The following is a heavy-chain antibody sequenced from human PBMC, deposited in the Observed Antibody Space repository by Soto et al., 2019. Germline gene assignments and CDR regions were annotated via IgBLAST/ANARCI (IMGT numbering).Heavy chain of an antibody. CDR2: ISSNGGST. V-gene: IGHV3-64*01. CDR3: ASGGSGFYFDY. J-gene: IGHJ4*02. Sequence: PGGSLRLSCAASGFTFSSYAMHWVRQAPGKGLEYVSAISSNGGSTYYANSVKGRFTISRDNSKNTLYLQMGSLRAEDMAVYYCASGGSGFYFDYWGQGT. CDR1: GFTFSSYA. D-gene: IGHD3-16*01.